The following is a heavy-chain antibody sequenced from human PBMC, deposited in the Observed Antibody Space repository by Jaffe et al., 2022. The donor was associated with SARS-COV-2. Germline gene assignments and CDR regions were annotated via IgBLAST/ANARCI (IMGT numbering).Heavy chain of an antibody. CDR2: INPNSGGT. CDR3: ARGKGLAVAGNRGYYFDY. J-gene: IGHJ4*02. Sequence: QVQLVQSGAEVKKPGASVKVSCKASGYTFTGYYMHWVRQAPGQGLEWMGWINPNSGGTNYAQKFQGRVTMTRDTSISTAYMELSRLRSDDTAVYYCARGKGLAVAGNRGYYFDYWGQGTLVTVSS. D-gene: IGHD6-19*01. CDR1: GYTFTGYY. V-gene: IGHV1-2*02.